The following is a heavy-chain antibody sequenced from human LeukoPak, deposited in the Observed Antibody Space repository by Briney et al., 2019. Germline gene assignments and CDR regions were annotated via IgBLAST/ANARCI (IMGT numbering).Heavy chain of an antibody. V-gene: IGHV4-34*01. CDR1: GGSFSGYY. CDR2: INHSGST. CDR3: ARYGVLRFLEWLPVPAGRFDP. J-gene: IGHJ5*02. D-gene: IGHD3-3*01. Sequence: PSETLSLTCAVYGGSFSGYYWSWIRQPPGKGLEWIGEINHSGSTNYNPSLKSRVTISVDTSKNQFSLKLSSVTAADTAVYYCARYGVLRFLEWLPVPAGRFDPWGQGTLVTVSS.